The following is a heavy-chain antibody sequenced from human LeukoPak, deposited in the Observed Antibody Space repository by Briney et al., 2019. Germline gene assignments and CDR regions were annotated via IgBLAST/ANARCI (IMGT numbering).Heavy chain of an antibody. CDR1: GGSISGYY. V-gene: IGHV4-59*01. D-gene: IGHD1-26*01. J-gene: IGHJ4*02. Sequence: SETLSLTCTVSGGSISGYYGGWIRQPPGQGLEWNGYVYYSGSTGYNPSLKSRVTISVDTSKNQFSLNLSSVTAADTAVYFCARVGGWEPKLHGVTFDYLGQGTLVTVSS. CDR3: ARVGGWEPKLHGVTFDY. CDR2: VYYSGST.